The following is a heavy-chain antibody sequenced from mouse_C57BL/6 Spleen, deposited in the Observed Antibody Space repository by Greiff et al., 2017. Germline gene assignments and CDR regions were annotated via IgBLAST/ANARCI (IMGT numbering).Heavy chain of an antibody. CDR1: GFNIKDYY. V-gene: IGHV14-2*01. CDR2: IDPEDGET. Sequence: EVQLQQSGAELVKPGASVKLSCTASGFNIKDYYMPWVKQRTEQGLEWIGRIDPEDGETKYAPKFQGKATITADTSSNTAYLQLSSLTSEDTAVYYCARSDYYGSIWYFDVWGTGTTVTVSS. J-gene: IGHJ1*03. CDR3: ARSDYYGSIWYFDV. D-gene: IGHD1-1*01.